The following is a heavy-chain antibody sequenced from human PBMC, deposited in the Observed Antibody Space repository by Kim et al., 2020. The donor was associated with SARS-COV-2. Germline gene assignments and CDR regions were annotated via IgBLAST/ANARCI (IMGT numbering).Heavy chain of an antibody. CDR1: GYTFTSYG. CDR3: ARERVGDYIVY. J-gene: IGHJ4*02. Sequence: ASVKVSCKASGYTFTSYGTSWVRQAPGQGLEWMGWISAYNGNTNHARKLQGRVTMTTDTSTSTAYMELRSLRSDDTAVYYCARERVGDYIVYWGQGTLVTVSS. CDR2: ISAYNGNT. V-gene: IGHV1-18*01. D-gene: IGHD1-26*01.